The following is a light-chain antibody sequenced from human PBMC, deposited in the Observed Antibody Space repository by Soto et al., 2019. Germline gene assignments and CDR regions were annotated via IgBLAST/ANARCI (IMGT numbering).Light chain of an antibody. V-gene: IGKV3-15*01. CDR1: QSVGGN. J-gene: IGKJ5*01. CDR2: GAS. CDR3: QQYKNWPPIT. Sequence: EIVMTQSPATLSVSPGERATLSCRASQSVGGNLAWYQQRPRQAPRLLIYGASTRATGIPARFSGSGSGTEFTLTITSLQSEDFAIYYCQQYKNWPPITFGQGTRLEIK.